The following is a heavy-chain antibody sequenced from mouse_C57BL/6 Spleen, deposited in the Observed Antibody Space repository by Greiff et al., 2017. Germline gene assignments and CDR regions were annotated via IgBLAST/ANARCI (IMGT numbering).Heavy chain of an antibody. V-gene: IGHV1-54*01. CDR3: ARGGYGNFYAKDH. CDR1: GYAFTNYL. CDR2: INPGSGGT. J-gene: IGHJ4*01. Sequence: VQLQQSGAELVRPGTSVKVSCKASGYAFTNYLIEWVKQRPGQGLEWIGVINPGSGGTNYNEKFKGKATLTADKSSSTAYMQLSSLTSEDSAVYFCARGGYGNFYAKDHWGQGTSVTVSS. D-gene: IGHD2-1*01.